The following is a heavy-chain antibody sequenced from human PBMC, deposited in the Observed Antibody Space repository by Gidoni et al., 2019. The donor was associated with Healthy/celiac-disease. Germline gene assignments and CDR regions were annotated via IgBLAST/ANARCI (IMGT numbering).Heavy chain of an antibody. CDR2: ISYDGSNK. V-gene: IGHV3-30-3*01. D-gene: IGHD6-6*01. CDR1: GFTCSSYA. CDR3: ASFAYSSSSGADY. J-gene: IGHJ4*02. Sequence: QVQLVESGGGVVQHGRSLRLSCAASGFTCSSYAMHWVRQAPGKGLEWVAVISYDGSNKYYADSVKGRFTISRDNSKNTLYLQMNSLRAEDTAVYYCASFAYSSSSGADYWGQGTLVTVSS.